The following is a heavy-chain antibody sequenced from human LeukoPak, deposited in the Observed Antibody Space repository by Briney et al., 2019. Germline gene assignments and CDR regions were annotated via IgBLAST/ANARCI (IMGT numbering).Heavy chain of an antibody. CDR2: TTTKSNSYTT. V-gene: IGHV3-72*01. CDR1: GFTFSDHY. CDR3: ARGLSGGNWFDP. D-gene: IGHD3-3*01. Sequence: PGGSLRLSCAASGFTFSDHYMDWVRQAPGKGLEWVGRTTTKSNSYTTEYAASVKGRFTISRDDSKNAMYLQMNSLKIEDTAVYYCARGLSGGNWFDPWGQGTLVTVSS. J-gene: IGHJ5*02.